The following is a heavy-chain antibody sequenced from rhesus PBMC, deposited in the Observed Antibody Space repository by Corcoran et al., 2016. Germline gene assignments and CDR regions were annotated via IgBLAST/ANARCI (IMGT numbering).Heavy chain of an antibody. V-gene: IGHV4-65*01. CDR3: ARYGTGVIGYNSLDV. Sequence: QVQLQESGPGLVKPSETLSLTCAVSGGSISSSNWWSWIRESPGKGREVIGYIYGGSGSTSYHPSLKSRVTISTGTSNNQFSLKLSSVTAADTAVYYCARYGTGVIGYNSLDVWGRGVLVTVSS. D-gene: IGHD3-22*01. J-gene: IGHJ5-2*02. CDR2: IYGGSGST. CDR1: GGSISSSNW.